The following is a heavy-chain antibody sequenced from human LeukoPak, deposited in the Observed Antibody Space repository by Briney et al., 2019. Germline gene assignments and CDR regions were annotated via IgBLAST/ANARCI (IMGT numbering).Heavy chain of an antibody. V-gene: IGHV3-30*04. Sequence: PGGSLRLSCAASGFTFSSYAMHWVRQVPGKGLEWVAVISYDGSNKYYADSVKGRFTISRDNSKNTLYLQMNSLRAEDTAVYYCARGPYPYGWYASYWGQGTLVTVSS. CDR3: ARGPYPYGWYASY. D-gene: IGHD6-19*01. CDR2: ISYDGSNK. J-gene: IGHJ4*02. CDR1: GFTFSSYA.